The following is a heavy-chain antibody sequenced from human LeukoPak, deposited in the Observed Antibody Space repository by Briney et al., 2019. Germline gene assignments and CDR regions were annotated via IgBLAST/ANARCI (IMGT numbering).Heavy chain of an antibody. CDR3: ARANYDFWSGTPYGMDV. V-gene: IGHV1-2*02. J-gene: IGHJ6*02. D-gene: IGHD3-3*01. CDR2: INPNSGGT. CDR1: GYTFTGYY. Sequence: ASVKVSCKASGYTFTGYYMHWVRQAPGQGLELMGWINPNSGGTNYAQKFQGRVTMTRDTSISTAYMELSRLRSDDTAVYYCARANYDFWSGTPYGMDVWGQGTTVTVSS.